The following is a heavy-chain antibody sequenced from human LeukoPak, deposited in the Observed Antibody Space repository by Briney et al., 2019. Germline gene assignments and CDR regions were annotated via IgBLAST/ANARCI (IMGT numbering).Heavy chain of an antibody. J-gene: IGHJ5*02. Sequence: SETLSLTCTVSGYSISSGHYWGWIRQPPGKGLEWIGSIYHSGSTYHNPSLKSRVTISVDTSKNQFSLKLSSVTAADTAVYYCASEGAVADPWGQGTLVTVSS. D-gene: IGHD6-19*01. CDR1: GYSISSGHY. V-gene: IGHV4-38-2*02. CDR3: ASEGAVADP. CDR2: IYHSGST.